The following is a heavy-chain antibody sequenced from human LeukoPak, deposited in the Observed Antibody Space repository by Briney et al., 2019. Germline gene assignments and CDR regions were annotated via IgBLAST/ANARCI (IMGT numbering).Heavy chain of an antibody. CDR3: ARPYSSSWYDVFDY. D-gene: IGHD6-13*01. CDR2: ISYDGSNK. CDR1: GFTFSSYA. J-gene: IGHJ4*02. V-gene: IGHV3-30-3*01. Sequence: GGSLRLSCAASGFTFSSYAMHWVRQAPGKGLEWVAVISYDGSNKYYADSVKGRFTISRDNSKNTLYLQMNSLRAEDTAAYYCARPYSSSWYDVFDYWGQGTLVTVSS.